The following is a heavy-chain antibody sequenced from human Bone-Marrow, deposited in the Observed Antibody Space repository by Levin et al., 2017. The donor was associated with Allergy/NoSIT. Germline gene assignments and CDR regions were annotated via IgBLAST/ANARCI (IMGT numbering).Heavy chain of an antibody. Sequence: SGPTLVKPTQTLTLTCTFSGFSLSTSGMCVSWIRQPPGKALEWLALIDWDDDKYYSTSLKTRLTISKDTSKNQVVLTMTNMDPVDTATYYCARIQGGIAARTGFDPWGQGTLVTVSS. V-gene: IGHV2-70*01. CDR1: GFSLSTSGMC. J-gene: IGHJ5*02. D-gene: IGHD6-6*01. CDR2: IDWDDDK. CDR3: ARIQGGIAARTGFDP.